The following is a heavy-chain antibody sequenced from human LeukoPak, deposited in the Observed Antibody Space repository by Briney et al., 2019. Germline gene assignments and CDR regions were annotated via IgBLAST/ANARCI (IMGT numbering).Heavy chain of an antibody. J-gene: IGHJ3*02. Sequence: GESLKISCKGSGYRFNSYWINWVRQMPGRGLEWMGTIDPIDSYTKYSPSFQGHVTIPADKSISTAYLQWSSLKASDTAMYYCARPLSSGYYGGGFDIWGQGTMVTVSS. V-gene: IGHV5-10-1*01. D-gene: IGHD3-22*01. CDR3: ARPLSSGYYGGGFDI. CDR1: GYRFNSYW. CDR2: IDPIDSYT.